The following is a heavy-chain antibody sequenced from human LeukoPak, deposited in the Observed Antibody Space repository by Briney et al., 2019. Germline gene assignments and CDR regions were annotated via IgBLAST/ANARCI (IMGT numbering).Heavy chain of an antibody. D-gene: IGHD4-17*01. Sequence: GGYLRLSSADSGLRVSNYYMSWVRQAPGKGLEWVSLIRDSGETFYADSVKGRFTISRDNSKNTMYLQMNRLRVEDTAVYFCARDRAVTQDWVEFDPWGQGTLVTVSS. CDR2: IRDSGET. CDR1: GLRVSNYY. CDR3: ARDRAVTQDWVEFDP. V-gene: IGHV3-66*03. J-gene: IGHJ5*02.